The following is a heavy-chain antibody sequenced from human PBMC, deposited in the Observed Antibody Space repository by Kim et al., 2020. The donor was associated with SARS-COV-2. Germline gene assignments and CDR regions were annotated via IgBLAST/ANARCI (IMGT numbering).Heavy chain of an antibody. D-gene: IGHD3-16*01. J-gene: IGHJ6*02. CDR3: ARDSSPGMGEPDYHYYYGMDV. CDR1: GYTFTGYY. Sequence: ASVKVSCKASGYTFTGYYMHWVRQAPGQGLEWMGRINPNSGGTNYAQKFQGRVTMTRDTSISTAYMELSRLRSDDTAVYYCARDSSPGMGEPDYHYYYGMDVWGQGTTVTVSS. CDR2: INPNSGGT. V-gene: IGHV1-2*06.